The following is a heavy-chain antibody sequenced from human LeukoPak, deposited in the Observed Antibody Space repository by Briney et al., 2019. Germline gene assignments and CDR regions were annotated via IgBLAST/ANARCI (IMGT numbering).Heavy chain of an antibody. Sequence: SETLSLTCTVSGGSISTSYWSWVRQPPGKELEWIGHIYHSGGTNYNPSLKSRVTISVDTSKNQFSLKLSSVTAADTAVYYCARHGSQGRKRYWYFDLWGRGTLVTVSS. CDR2: IYHSGGT. CDR3: ARHGSQGRKRYWYFDL. V-gene: IGHV4-59*08. CDR1: GGSISTSY. J-gene: IGHJ2*01.